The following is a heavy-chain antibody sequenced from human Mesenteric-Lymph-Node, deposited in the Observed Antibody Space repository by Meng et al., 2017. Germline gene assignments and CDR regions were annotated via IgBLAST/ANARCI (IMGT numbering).Heavy chain of an antibody. D-gene: IGHD3-9*01. CDR3: AREDYDILTGYYTNFDY. CDR2: IWYDGSNK. Sequence: GGSLRLSCAASRFTFSSYGMHWVRQAPGKGLEWVAVIWYDGSNKYYADSVKGRFTISRDNSKNTLYLQMNSLRAEDTAVYYCAREDYDILTGYYTNFDYWGQGTLVTVSS. J-gene: IGHJ4*02. V-gene: IGHV3-33*01. CDR1: RFTFSSYG.